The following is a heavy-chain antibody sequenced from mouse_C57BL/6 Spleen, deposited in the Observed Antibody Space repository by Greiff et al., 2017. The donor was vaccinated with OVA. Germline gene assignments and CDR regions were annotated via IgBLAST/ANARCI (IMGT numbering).Heavy chain of an antibody. CDR2: ISYDGSN. CDR3: ARYYYGSSYRYAMDY. Sequence: EVKLMESGPGLVQPSQSLSLTCSVTGFSITSGYYWNWLRQFPGNKLEWLGYISYDGSNNSIHSLKNRFFITRDTSQHHLFLKLNSLSTEDTGIYYCARYYYGSSYRYAMDYWGQGTSVTVSS. J-gene: IGHJ4*01. V-gene: IGHV3-6*01. CDR1: GFSITSGYY. D-gene: IGHD1-1*01.